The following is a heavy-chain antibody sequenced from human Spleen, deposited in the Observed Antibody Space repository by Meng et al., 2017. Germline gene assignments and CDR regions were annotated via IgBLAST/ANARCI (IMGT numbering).Heavy chain of an antibody. CDR2: IAYNGNT. D-gene: IGHD3-22*01. CDR1: GDSISSDRYS. J-gene: IGHJ5*02. V-gene: IGHV4-39*07. CDR3: ARLRPSYFDTRGYYYGKSRAWFDP. Sequence: SETLSLTCTVSGDSISSDRYSWGWTRQPPGKGLEWIGTIAYNGNTYFNPSLKSRVTISVDTSTNHFSLRLSSVTAADTALYYCARLRPSYFDTRGYYYGKSRAWFDPWGQGTLVTVSS.